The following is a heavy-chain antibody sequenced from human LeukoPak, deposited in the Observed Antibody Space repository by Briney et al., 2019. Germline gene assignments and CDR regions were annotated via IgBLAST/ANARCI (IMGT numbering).Heavy chain of an antibody. CDR3: ARVYYDSSGYYPHLFDY. Sequence: GASVKVSCKASGYTFTSYDINWVRQATGQGLEWMGWMNPNSGNTGYAQKFQGRVTMTRNTSISTAYMELSSLRSEDTAVYYCARVYYDSSGYYPHLFDYWGQGTLVTVSS. D-gene: IGHD3-22*01. V-gene: IGHV1-8*01. J-gene: IGHJ4*02. CDR1: GYTFTSYD. CDR2: MNPNSGNT.